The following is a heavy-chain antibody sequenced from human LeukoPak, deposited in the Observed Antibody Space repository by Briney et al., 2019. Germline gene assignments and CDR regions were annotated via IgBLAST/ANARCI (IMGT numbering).Heavy chain of an antibody. Sequence: GGSLRLSCAASGFTFSSYGMHWVRQAPGKGLEWVAFISNDGDNKVYRESVKGRFTISRDDSENTLYLQMNSLSVDDTAVYYCATEGGTSGRAGYFDYWGQGSLVTVSS. J-gene: IGHJ4*02. CDR3: ATEGGTSGRAGYFDY. V-gene: IGHV3-30*02. D-gene: IGHD1-14*01. CDR1: GFTFSSYG. CDR2: ISNDGDNK.